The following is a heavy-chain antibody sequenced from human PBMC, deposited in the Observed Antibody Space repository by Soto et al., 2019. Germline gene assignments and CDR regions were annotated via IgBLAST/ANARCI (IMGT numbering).Heavy chain of an antibody. D-gene: IGHD3-22*01. V-gene: IGHV3-7*01. CDR2: IKQDGSEK. Sequence: GSLRLSCAASGFTFSSYWMSWVRQAPGKGLEWVANIKQDGSEKYYADSVKGRFTISRDNSKNTLYLQMNSLRAEDTAVYYCAKALDYYDSSDYWGQGTLVTVSS. J-gene: IGHJ4*02. CDR1: GFTFSSYW. CDR3: AKALDYYDSSDY.